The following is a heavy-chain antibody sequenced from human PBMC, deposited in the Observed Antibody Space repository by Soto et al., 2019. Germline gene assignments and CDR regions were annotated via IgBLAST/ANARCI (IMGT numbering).Heavy chain of an antibody. CDR2: IYYSGNT. CDR3: ARRRCFGDTFDI. V-gene: IGHV4-39*01. Sequence: QLQLQESGPGLVKPSETLSLTCTVSGGSISSGDYYWGWIRRHPGKGLEYIGNIYYSGNTYYNPFIKCAVTTSVHSSKNQCSLSVSAVAAAFTAVDYRARRRCFGDTFDIWGQGAMVTVSS. J-gene: IGHJ3*02. CDR1: GGSISSGDYY. D-gene: IGHD3-10*01.